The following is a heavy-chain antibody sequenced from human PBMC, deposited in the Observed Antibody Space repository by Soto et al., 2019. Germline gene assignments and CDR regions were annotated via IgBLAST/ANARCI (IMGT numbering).Heavy chain of an antibody. CDR3: AKEADNGSGSFPHPRIFDY. J-gene: IGHJ4*02. V-gene: IGHV4-34*01. Sequence: SETLSLTCAVYGGSFSGYYWSWIRQPPGKGLEWIGEINHSGSTNYNPSLKSRVTISVDTSKNQFSLKLSSVTAADTAVYYCAKEADNGSGSFPHPRIFDYWGQGTLVTVSS. D-gene: IGHD3-10*01. CDR1: GGSFSGYY. CDR2: INHSGST.